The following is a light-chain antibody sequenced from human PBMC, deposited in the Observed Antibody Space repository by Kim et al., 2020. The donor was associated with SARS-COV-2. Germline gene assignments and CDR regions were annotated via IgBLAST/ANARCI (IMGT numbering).Light chain of an antibody. CDR1: SGSIASNY. J-gene: IGLJ3*02. V-gene: IGLV6-57*02. CDR3: QSYDSSNLWV. CDR2: EDN. Sequence: NFMLTQPHSVSESPGKTVTISCTGSSGSIASNYVQWYQQRPGSAPTTVIYEDNQRPSGVPDRFSGSIDSSSNSVSLTISGLKTEDEADYYCQSYDSSNLWVFGGGTQLTVL.